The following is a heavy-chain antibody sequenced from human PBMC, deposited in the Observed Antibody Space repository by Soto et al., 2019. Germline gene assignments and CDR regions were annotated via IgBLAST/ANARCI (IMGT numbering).Heavy chain of an antibody. CDR1: GYTFTSYA. CDR2: ISADNGNT. CDR3: AGRGTPAGY. Sequence: QVQLVQSGAEVKKPGASVKVSCKASGYTFTSYAISWVRQAPGQGLEWMGWISADNGNTNYAQKHQGRVTMTTETSTTTADMEETSMRSDDTAVVYYAGRGTPAGYWGQGTLVTVSS. J-gene: IGHJ4*02. D-gene: IGHD1-26*01. V-gene: IGHV1-18*01.